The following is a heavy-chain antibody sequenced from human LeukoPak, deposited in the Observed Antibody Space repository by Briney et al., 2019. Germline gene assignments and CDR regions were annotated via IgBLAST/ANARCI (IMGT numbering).Heavy chain of an antibody. CDR1: GGSISSGSYY. V-gene: IGHV4-61*02. Sequence: SETLSLTCTVSGGSISSGSYYWSWIRQPAGKGLEWIGRIYTSGSTNYNPSLKSRVTISVDTSKNQFSLKLSSVTAADTAVYYCARGGSWSSGRLVQHWGQGTLVTVSS. CDR2: IYTSGST. D-gene: IGHD3-22*01. CDR3: ARGGSWSSGRLVQH. J-gene: IGHJ1*01.